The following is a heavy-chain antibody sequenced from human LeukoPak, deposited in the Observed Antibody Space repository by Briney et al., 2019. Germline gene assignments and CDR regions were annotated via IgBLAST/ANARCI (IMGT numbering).Heavy chain of an antibody. V-gene: IGHV3-7*03. CDR3: ARDQRGPDV. CDR1: GFTLSPYW. Sequence: GGSLRLSCAVSGFTLSPYWMTWVRQAPGKGLEWVANIKQDGSEKYYVDSVKGRFTISRDNAKNSLYLQMNSLRVEDTAVYYCARDQRGPDVWGKGTTVTVSS. J-gene: IGHJ6*04. CDR2: IKQDGSEK.